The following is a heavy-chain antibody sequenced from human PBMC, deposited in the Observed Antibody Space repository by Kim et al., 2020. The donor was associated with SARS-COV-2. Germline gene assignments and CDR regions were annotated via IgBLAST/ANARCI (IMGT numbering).Heavy chain of an antibody. CDR1: EFTFSSYS. D-gene: IGHD3-22*01. V-gene: IGHV3-21*01. Sequence: GGSLRLSCAASEFTFSSYSMNWVRQAPGKGLEWVSSISSSSSYIYYADSVKGRFTISRDNAKNSLYLQMNSLRAEDTAVYYCAGLPGPSPPWTWKYYYDSSGYTGGQGTLVTVSS. J-gene: IGHJ4*02. CDR2: ISSSSSYI. CDR3: AGLPGPSPPWTWKYYYDSSGYT.